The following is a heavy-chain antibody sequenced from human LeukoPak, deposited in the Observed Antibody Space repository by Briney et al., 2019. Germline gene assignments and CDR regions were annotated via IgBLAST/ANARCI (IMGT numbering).Heavy chain of an antibody. D-gene: IGHD6-13*01. CDR2: ISSSSNYI. V-gene: IGHV3-21*01. Sequence: GGSLRLSCAASGFTFSSYSMNWVRQAPGKGLEWVSSISSSSNYIYYADSVKGRFTISRDNAKSSLYLQMNSLRAEDTAVYYCARLYSSSWYSAFDIWGQGTMVTVSS. J-gene: IGHJ3*02. CDR3: ARLYSSSWYSAFDI. CDR1: GFTFSSYS.